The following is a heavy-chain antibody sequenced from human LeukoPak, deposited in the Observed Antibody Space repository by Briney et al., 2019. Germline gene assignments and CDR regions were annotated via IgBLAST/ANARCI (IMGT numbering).Heavy chain of an antibody. CDR3: ARSAGTWFDP. CDR2: ISGSGGTT. J-gene: IGHJ5*02. CDR1: GFTFSTYE. V-gene: IGHV3-48*03. D-gene: IGHD1-1*01. Sequence: PGGSLRLSCVASGFTFSTYEMNWVRQAPGKGLEWVSYISGSGGTTYYADSVQGRFTISRDNTKNSLYLQMNSLRAEDTAVYYCARSAGTWFDPWGQGTLVTVSS.